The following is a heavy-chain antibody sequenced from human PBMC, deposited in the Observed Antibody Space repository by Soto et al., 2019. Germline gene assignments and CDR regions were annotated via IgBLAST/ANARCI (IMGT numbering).Heavy chain of an antibody. CDR1: GYSFTSYW. CDR2: IYPGDSDT. V-gene: IGHV5-51*01. J-gene: IGHJ6*02. D-gene: IGHD3-3*01. CDR3: ARHAVQSVRSGYYTLPYYYGMDV. Sequence: LGESLKISCKGSGYSFTSYWIGWVRQMPGKGLEWMGIIYPGDSDTRYSPSFQGQVTISADKSISTAYLQWSSLKASDTAMYYCARHAVQSVRSGYYTLPYYYGMDVWGQGTTVTVSS.